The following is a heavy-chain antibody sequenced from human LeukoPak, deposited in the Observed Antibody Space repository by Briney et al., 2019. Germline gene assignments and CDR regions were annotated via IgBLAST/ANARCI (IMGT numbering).Heavy chain of an antibody. Sequence: PSETLSLTCTVSGGSISSGSYYWSWIRQLAGKGLEWIGRIYTSGSTNYNPSLKSRVTISVDTSKNQFSLKLSSVTAADTAVYYCAREGSRYCSGGSCYFSWGQGTLVTVSS. CDR3: AREGSRYCSGGSCYFS. CDR2: IYTSGST. J-gene: IGHJ5*02. D-gene: IGHD2-15*01. CDR1: GGSISSGSYY. V-gene: IGHV4-61*02.